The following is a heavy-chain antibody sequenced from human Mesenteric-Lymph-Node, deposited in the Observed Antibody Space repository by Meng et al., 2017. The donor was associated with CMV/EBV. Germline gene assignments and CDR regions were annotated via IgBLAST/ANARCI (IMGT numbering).Heavy chain of an antibody. CDR1: GFTFSNYA. CDR2: IGGSGGSA. J-gene: IGHJ6*02. CDR3: AKSPSPANHYYYYGMDV. Sequence: GESLKISCAASGFTFSNYAMSWVRQAPGKGLEWVSAIGGSGGSAYYADSVKGRFTISRDNARNSLYLQMNSLRAEDTAVYYCAKSPSPANHYYYYGMDVWGQGTTVTVSS. D-gene: IGHD6-6*01. V-gene: IGHV3-23*01.